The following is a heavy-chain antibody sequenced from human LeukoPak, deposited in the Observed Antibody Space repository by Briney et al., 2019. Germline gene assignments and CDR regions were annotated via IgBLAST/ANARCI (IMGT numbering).Heavy chain of an antibody. CDR3: ARNWDFDY. D-gene: IGHD7-27*01. Sequence: GGSLRLSCSASGFTFSNFWMSWVRQAPEKWLEWVANIKKDGTEKYYVDSVKGRFTISRDSAKNSLYLQMNSLRAEDTAVYYCARNWDFDYWGQGTQATVSS. V-gene: IGHV3-7*01. CDR2: IKKDGTEK. CDR1: GFTFSNFW. J-gene: IGHJ4*02.